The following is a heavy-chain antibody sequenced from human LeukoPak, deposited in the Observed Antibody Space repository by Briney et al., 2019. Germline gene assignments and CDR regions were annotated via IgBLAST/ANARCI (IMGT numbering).Heavy chain of an antibody. CDR1: EFTVSNNY. V-gene: IGHV3-33*08. Sequence: PGGSLRLSCAASEFTVSNNYMSWVRQAPGKGLEWLAAIFYDGSNQHYADTVKGRFTISRDNSKNTLYLQVNSLPAEDTAVYYCARDQALYFSYGDYWGQGTLVTVSS. CDR3: ARDQALYFSYGDY. J-gene: IGHJ4*02. CDR2: IFYDGSNQ. D-gene: IGHD3-16*01.